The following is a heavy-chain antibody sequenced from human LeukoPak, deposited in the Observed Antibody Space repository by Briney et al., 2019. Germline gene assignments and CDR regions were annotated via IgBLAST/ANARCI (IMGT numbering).Heavy chain of an antibody. CDR3: ARSNYGDYESRGFDY. V-gene: IGHV5-51*01. CDR2: IYASDSHA. CDR1: GYSFANYW. D-gene: IGHD4-17*01. Sequence: GESLKISCKASGYSFANYWIGWVRQMPGKGLEWMGFIYASDSHARYSPSFQGQVTISADRSISTAYLQWSSLKASDTAMYYCARSNYGDYESRGFDYWGQGTLVTVSS. J-gene: IGHJ4*02.